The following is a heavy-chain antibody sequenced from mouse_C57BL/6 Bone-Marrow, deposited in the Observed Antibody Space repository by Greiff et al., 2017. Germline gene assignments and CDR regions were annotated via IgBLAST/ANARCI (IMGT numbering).Heavy chain of an antibody. J-gene: IGHJ2*01. D-gene: IGHD3-2*02. CDR2: ISYDGSN. CDR1: GYSITSGYY. V-gene: IGHV3-6*01. CDR3: AREGGQLRLLDY. Sequence: EVHLVESGPGLVKPSQSLSLTCSVTGYSITSGYYWNWIRQFPGNKLEWMGYISYDGSNNYNPSLKNRISITRDTSKNQFFLKLNSVTTEDTATYYCAREGGQLRLLDYWGQGTTLTVSS.